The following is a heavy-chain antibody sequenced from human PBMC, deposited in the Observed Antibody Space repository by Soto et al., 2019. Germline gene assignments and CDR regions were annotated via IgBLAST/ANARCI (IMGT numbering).Heavy chain of an antibody. CDR3: ARGIATTEMDV. CDR2: IYYSGIT. D-gene: IGHD3-22*01. Sequence: SETLSLTCAVYGGSFSPYYWSWIRQTPGKGLEWIADIYYSGITNFNPSLKSRVTISVDTSKNQFSLKLSSVTAADTAVYYCARGIATTEMDVWGQGTTVTVSS. V-gene: IGHV4-34*01. J-gene: IGHJ6*01. CDR1: GGSFSPYY.